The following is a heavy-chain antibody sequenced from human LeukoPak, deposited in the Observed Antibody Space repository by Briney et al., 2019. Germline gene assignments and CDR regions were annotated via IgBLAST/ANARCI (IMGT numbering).Heavy chain of an antibody. CDR1: GYTFTGYY. J-gene: IGHJ6*03. CDR3: ARAGYCSGGSRYPYYYYYYMDV. Sequence: ASVKVSCKASGYTFTGYYMHWVRQAPGQGLEWMGWISGHNDDTNYAQRLQGRVTMTTDTSTSTAYMELRSLRSDDTAVYYCARAGYCSGGSRYPYYYYYYMDVWGKGTTVTVSS. CDR2: ISGHNDDT. D-gene: IGHD2-15*01. V-gene: IGHV1-18*04.